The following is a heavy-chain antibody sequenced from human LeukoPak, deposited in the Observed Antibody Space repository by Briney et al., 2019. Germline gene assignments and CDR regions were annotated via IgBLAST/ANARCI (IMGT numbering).Heavy chain of an antibody. V-gene: IGHV3-74*01. CDR3: ARGNKWSFDS. CDR2: INSDGSAT. CDR1: GFTFSFYS. Sequence: GGSLRLSCAASGFTFSFYSMTWVRQAPGKGLVWVSRINSDGSATSYADSVMVRFTISRDSAKNTLYLQMNSLRPEDTAVYYCARGNKWSFDSWGQGALVTVSS. J-gene: IGHJ4*02. D-gene: IGHD2-15*01.